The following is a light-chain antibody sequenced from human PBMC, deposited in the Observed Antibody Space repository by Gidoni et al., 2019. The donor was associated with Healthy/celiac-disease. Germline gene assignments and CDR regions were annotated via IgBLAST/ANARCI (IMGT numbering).Light chain of an antibody. V-gene: IGKV4-1*01. CDR1: KCFLYSTNNKIY. Sequence: IVMPQSPDSLPVSLGERATITCKSSKCFLYSTNNKIYLAWYHQKPGQPPKLLIYWASTRESGVPDRFSGSGSGTDFTLTIRSLQAEDVAVYYCQQYYSTPITFGGGTKVEIK. CDR2: WAS. J-gene: IGKJ4*01. CDR3: QQYYSTPIT.